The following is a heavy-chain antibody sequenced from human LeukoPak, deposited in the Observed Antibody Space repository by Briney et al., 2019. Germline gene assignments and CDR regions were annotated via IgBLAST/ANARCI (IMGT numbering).Heavy chain of an antibody. Sequence: PGRPLRLSCAASGFTFSSYAMHWVRQTPGKGLEWVAVISYDGSNKYYADSVKGRFTISRDNSKNTLYLQMNSLRAEDTAVYYCARAGVVTAILGAFDIWGQGTMVTVSS. CDR3: ARAGVVTAILGAFDI. CDR2: ISYDGSNK. V-gene: IGHV3-30-3*01. D-gene: IGHD2-21*02. CDR1: GFTFSSYA. J-gene: IGHJ3*02.